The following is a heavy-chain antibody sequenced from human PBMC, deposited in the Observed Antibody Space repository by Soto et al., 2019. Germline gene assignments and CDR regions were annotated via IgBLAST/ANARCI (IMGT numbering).Heavy chain of an antibody. CDR2: IDPKNGDT. D-gene: IGHD3-10*01. CDR1: GYTFTGYP. J-gene: IGHJ4*02. Sequence: ASVKVSCKASGYTFTGYPIHWVRQAPGRGLEWMGLIDPKNGDTNTAHKFQGSVTMTRDTSINTAYMELTSLRSAETAIYYCAGEWDPTLVRSADXWGQGSLVTVSX. CDR3: AGEWDPTLVRSADX. V-gene: IGHV1-2*07.